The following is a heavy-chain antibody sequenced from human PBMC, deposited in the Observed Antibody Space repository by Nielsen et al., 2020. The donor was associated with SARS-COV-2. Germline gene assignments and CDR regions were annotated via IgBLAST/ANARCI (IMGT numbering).Heavy chain of an antibody. CDR2: INPNSGGT. V-gene: IGHV1-2*04. CDR1: GYTFTSYD. D-gene: IGHD3-9*01. CDR3: ARGGYDILTGFYYYYMDV. Sequence: ASVKVSCKASGYTFTSYDINWVRQAPGQGLEWMGWINPNSGGTNYAQKFQGWVTMTRDTSISTAYMELSRLRSDDTAVYYCARGGYDILTGFYYYYMDVWGKGTTVTVSS. J-gene: IGHJ6*03.